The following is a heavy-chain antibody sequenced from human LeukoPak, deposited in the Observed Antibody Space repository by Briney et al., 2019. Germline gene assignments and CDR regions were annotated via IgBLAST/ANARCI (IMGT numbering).Heavy chain of an antibody. J-gene: IGHJ4*02. CDR2: INPSGGST. V-gene: IGHV1-46*01. D-gene: IGHD4-4*01. CDR1: GYTFTSYY. CDR3: ARDGPLDYSKPYYYFDY. Sequence: ASVKVSCKASGYTFTSYYMHWVRQAPGQGLEWLGIINPSGGSTSYAQKFQGRVTMTRDTYTSTVYMELSSLRSEDTAVYYCARDGPLDYSKPYYYFDYWGQGTLVTVSS.